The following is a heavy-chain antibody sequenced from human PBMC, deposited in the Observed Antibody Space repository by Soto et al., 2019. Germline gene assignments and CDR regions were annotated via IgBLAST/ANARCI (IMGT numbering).Heavy chain of an antibody. J-gene: IGHJ4*02. CDR2: INTDGSAT. Sequence: EVQLVESGGGLVQPGGSLRLSCAASGFTFSSNWMHWVRRVPGKGLVWVSRINTDGSATSYADSVKGRFTISRDNAKNTLSLQMNSLRVEDTALYYCARDGEGYWGQGTLVTVSS. V-gene: IGHV3-74*01. D-gene: IGHD2-21*01. CDR1: GFTFSSNW. CDR3: ARDGEGY.